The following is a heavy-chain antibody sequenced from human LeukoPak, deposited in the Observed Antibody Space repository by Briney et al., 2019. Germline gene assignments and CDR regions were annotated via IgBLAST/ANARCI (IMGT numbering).Heavy chain of an antibody. CDR3: AKAQRYNWNDVGYFDY. D-gene: IGHD1-1*01. Sequence: PGGSLRLSCAASGFTFDDYAMHWVRQAPGKGLEWVSGISWNSGSIGYADSVKGRFTISRDNAKNSLYLQMNSLRAEDTALYYCAKAQRYNWNDVGYFDYWGQGTLVTVSS. J-gene: IGHJ4*02. CDR1: GFTFDDYA. CDR2: ISWNSGSI. V-gene: IGHV3-9*01.